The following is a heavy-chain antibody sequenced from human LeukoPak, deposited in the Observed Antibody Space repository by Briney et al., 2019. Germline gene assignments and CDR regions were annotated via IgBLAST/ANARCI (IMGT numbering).Heavy chain of an antibody. CDR1: GGSISSYY. CDR2: IYYSGST. J-gene: IGHJ4*02. V-gene: IGHV4-59*01. D-gene: IGHD6-19*01. CDR3: VSWGSSGSLDY. Sequence: SETLSLTCTVSGGSISSYYWSWIRQPPGKGLEWIGYIYYSGSTNYNPSLKSRVTISVDTSKNQFSLKLSSVTAADTAVYYCVSWGSSGSLDYWGQGTLVTVSS.